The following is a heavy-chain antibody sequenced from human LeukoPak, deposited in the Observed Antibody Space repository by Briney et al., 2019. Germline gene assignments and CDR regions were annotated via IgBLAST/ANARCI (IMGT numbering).Heavy chain of an antibody. CDR1: GFTFSSYV. CDR2: ISYDGSNE. J-gene: IGHJ4*02. D-gene: IGHD5-18*01. Sequence: PGGSLRLSCAASGFTFSSYVMHWVRQAPGKGLEWVAIISYDGSNEYYADSVKGRFTISRDNSKNTLYLQMNSLRAEDTAVYYCARLMDTAMGWGFDYWGQGTLVTVSS. CDR3: ARLMDTAMGWGFDY. V-gene: IGHV3-30*04.